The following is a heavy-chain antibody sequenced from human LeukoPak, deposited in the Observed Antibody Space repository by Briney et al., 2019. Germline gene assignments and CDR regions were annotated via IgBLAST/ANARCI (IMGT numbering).Heavy chain of an antibody. CDR1: GFTFSSYA. D-gene: IGHD6-19*01. CDR3: ARDRLAVAGQGDYFDY. Sequence: GSLRLSCAASGFTFSSYAMHWVRQAPGKGLEWVAVISYDGSNKYYADSVKGRFTISRDNSKNMLYLQMNSLRAEDTAVYYCARDRLAVAGQGDYFDYWGQGTLVTVSS. V-gene: IGHV3-30*04. CDR2: ISYDGSNK. J-gene: IGHJ4*02.